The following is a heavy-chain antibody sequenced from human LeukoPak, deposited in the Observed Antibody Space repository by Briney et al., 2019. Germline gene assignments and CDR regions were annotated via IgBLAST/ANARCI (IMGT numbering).Heavy chain of an antibody. CDR3: AKDSGSGSPSRFDY. V-gene: IGHV3-21*04. CDR2: ISSSSSYI. CDR1: GFTFSSYS. D-gene: IGHD3-10*01. J-gene: IGHJ4*02. Sequence: GGSLRLSCAASGFTFSSYSMNWVRQAPGKGLEWVSSISSSSSYIYYADSVKGRFTISRDNAKNSLYLQMNSLRAEDTAVYYCAKDSGSGSPSRFDYWGQGTLVTVSS.